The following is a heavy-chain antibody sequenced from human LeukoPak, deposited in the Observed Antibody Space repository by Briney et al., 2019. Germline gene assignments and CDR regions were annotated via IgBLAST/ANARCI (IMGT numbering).Heavy chain of an antibody. CDR1: GYTLTELS. V-gene: IGHV1-24*01. CDR2: FDPEDGET. CDR3: WSSSWYYGMDV. D-gene: IGHD6-13*01. J-gene: IGHJ6*02. Sequence: ASVKVSCKVSGYTLTELSMHWVRQAPGKGLEWMRGFDPEDGETIYAQKFQGRVTMTEDTSTDTAYMELSSLRSEDTAVYYCWSSSWYYGMDVWGQGTTVTVSS.